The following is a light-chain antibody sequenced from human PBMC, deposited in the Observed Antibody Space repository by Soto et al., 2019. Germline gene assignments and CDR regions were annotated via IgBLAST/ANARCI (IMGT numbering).Light chain of an antibody. CDR2: GAS. Sequence: DIVLTQSPGTLSLSPGERATLSCRASQSVSTSYLAWYQQKPGQAPRLLIFGASSRATGIPDRFIGSGSGTDFTLTISSLEPEDFAVYYCQQYGSSPTTFGQGTKVEI. V-gene: IGKV3-20*01. J-gene: IGKJ1*01. CDR3: QQYGSSPTT. CDR1: QSVSTSY.